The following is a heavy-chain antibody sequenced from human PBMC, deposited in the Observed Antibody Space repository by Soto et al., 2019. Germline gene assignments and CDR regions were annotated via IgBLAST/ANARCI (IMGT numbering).Heavy chain of an antibody. J-gene: IGHJ4*02. V-gene: IGHV5-51*01. CDR1: GHIFSNYW. Sequence: PGESLKISCKGSGHIFSNYWIGWVRQMPGKGLEWMGIIYPGDSDTRYSPSFQGQVTITVDKSINTAYLQWSRLKASDTAIYYCARQHLWGTSGYYYFENWGQGTLVTVSS. CDR3: ARQHLWGTSGYYYFEN. D-gene: IGHD3-22*01. CDR2: IYPGDSDT.